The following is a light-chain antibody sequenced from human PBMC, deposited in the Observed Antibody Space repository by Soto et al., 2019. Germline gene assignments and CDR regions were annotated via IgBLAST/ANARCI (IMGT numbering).Light chain of an antibody. CDR3: QQRSTST. J-gene: IGKJ5*01. CDR1: QSVSRR. CDR2: GAS. Sequence: VLTQSPGTLSLSPGGRATLSCRASQSVSRRLAWYQQRPGQSPRLLISGASMRASGVPVRFIGSGSGTDFTLTISSLEPEDFAVYYCQQRSTSTFGQGTRREIK. V-gene: IGKV3-11*01.